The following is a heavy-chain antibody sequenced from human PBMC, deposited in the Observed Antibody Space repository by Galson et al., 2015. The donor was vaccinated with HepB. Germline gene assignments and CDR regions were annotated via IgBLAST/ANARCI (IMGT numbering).Heavy chain of an antibody. CDR1: GFTFSDHY. J-gene: IGHJ4*02. Sequence: SLRLSCAASGFTFSDHYIDWVRQAPGKGLEWVGRSRNKARSYSTEYAASVKGRFTISRDHSKNSVSLQMNSLKTEDTAVYYCARTSVYEHSVYAGLEYWGQGTLVTVSS. D-gene: IGHD5/OR15-5a*01. CDR2: SRNKARSYST. V-gene: IGHV3-72*01. CDR3: ARTSVYEHSVYAGLEY.